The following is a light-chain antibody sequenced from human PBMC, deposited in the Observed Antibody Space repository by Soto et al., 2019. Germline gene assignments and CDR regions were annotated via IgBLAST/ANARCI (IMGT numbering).Light chain of an antibody. Sequence: DIQMTQSPSSLSAYVGDRVTITCQASQDISNYLTWYQQKPGKAPKLLSYDASNLQTGVPSRFSGSGSGTDFTLTISGLQPEDIATYYCQQYDNLPPLTFGGGTKV. J-gene: IGKJ4*01. V-gene: IGKV1-33*01. CDR1: QDISNY. CDR2: DAS. CDR3: QQYDNLPPLT.